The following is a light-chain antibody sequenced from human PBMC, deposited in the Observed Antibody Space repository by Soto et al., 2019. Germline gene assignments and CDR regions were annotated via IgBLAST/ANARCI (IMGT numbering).Light chain of an antibody. CDR1: QSLVFSDGNTY. V-gene: IGKV2-30*01. CDR2: KVS. J-gene: IGKJ1*01. Sequence: DVVMSQSPLSLPVTLGQPASISCRSSQSLVFSDGNTYLHWFQQRPGQSLRRLIYKVSNRDSGVAKRFRCSWSGNDFMLKISRVEAEVVGVYYCMQGTQWPWTFGQATNVEI. CDR3: MQGTQWPWT.